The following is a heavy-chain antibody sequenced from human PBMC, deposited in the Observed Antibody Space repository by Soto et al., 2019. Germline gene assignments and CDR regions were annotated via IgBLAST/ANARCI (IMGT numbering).Heavy chain of an antibody. CDR3: AKDLVPAAIFYYGMDV. J-gene: IGHJ6*02. CDR1: GVTFSSYG. V-gene: IGHV3-30*18. D-gene: IGHD2-2*02. CDR2: ISYDGSDK. Sequence: QVQLVESGGGVVQPGRSLRLSCAASGVTFSSYGMHWVRQAPGKGLEWVAVISYDGSDKSYADSVRGRFTISRDNSRNALYLKMNSLRAEDTAVYYCAKDLVPAAIFYYGMDVWGQGTTVTVSS.